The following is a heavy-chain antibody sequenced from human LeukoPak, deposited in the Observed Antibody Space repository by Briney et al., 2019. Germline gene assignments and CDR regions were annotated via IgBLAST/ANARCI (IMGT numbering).Heavy chain of an antibody. CDR3: ARENYYYYYMDV. Sequence: GGSLRLSCAASGFTFSSYSMNRVRQAPGKGLEWVSYISSSSSTIYYADSVKGRFTISRDNAKNSLYLQMNSLRAEDTAVYYCARENYYYYYMDVWGKGTTVTVSS. V-gene: IGHV3-48*04. CDR1: GFTFSSYS. J-gene: IGHJ6*03. CDR2: ISSSSSTI.